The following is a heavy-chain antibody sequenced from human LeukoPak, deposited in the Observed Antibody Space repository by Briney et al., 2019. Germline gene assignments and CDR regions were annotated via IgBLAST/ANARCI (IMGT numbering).Heavy chain of an antibody. CDR3: ARDETPYY. CDR1: GFTFSSYA. CDR2: LSGSGGTT. Sequence: GGSLRLSCAASGFTFSSYAMSWVRQAPGKGLEWVSALSGSGGTTYYADSVKGRFTISRDNSKNSLYLQMNSLRAEDTAVYYCARDETPYYWGQGTLVTVSS. J-gene: IGHJ4*02. V-gene: IGHV3-23*01. D-gene: IGHD4-23*01.